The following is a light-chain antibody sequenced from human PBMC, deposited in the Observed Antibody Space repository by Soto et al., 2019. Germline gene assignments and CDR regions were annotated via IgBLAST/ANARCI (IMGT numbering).Light chain of an antibody. CDR1: QSVYSI. J-gene: IGKJ1*01. V-gene: IGKV3-15*01. Sequence: EIVMTQSPATLSFSPGERATLSCRASQSVYSIVAWYQQRPGQAPPLLIYRASSRATGIPARFSGSGSGTEFTLTNSSLQSEDFAVYYYHDYQNLWAFGQGTKVEIK. CDR3: HDYQNLWA. CDR2: RAS.